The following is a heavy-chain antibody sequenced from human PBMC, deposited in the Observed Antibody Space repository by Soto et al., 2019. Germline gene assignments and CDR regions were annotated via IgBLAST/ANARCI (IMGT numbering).Heavy chain of an antibody. CDR2: IKQDGSEK. V-gene: IGHV3-7*01. Sequence: PGGSLRLSCAASGFTFSSYWMSWVRQAPGKGLEWVANIKQDGSEKYYVDSVKGRFTISRDNAKNSLYLQMNSLRAEDTAVYYCARDPSDCSGGSCRKRGFHWFVPSGQGTLVTVSS. CDR3: ARDPSDCSGGSCRKRGFHWFVP. D-gene: IGHD2-15*01. J-gene: IGHJ5*02. CDR1: GFTFSSYW.